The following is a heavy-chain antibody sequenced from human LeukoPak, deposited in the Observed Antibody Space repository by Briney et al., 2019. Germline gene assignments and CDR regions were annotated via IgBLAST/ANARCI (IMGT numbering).Heavy chain of an antibody. V-gene: IGHV3-23*01. D-gene: IGHD3-22*01. Sequence: GGSLRLSCAASGFTFSSYAMSWVRQAPGKGLEWVPGISGGAISTYYADSVKGRFTISRDNSKNTLYLQMNSLRAEDTAAYYCAKSSSLVVITNFDYWGQGTLVTVSS. CDR2: ISGGAIST. CDR3: AKSSSLVVITNFDY. CDR1: GFTFSSYA. J-gene: IGHJ4*02.